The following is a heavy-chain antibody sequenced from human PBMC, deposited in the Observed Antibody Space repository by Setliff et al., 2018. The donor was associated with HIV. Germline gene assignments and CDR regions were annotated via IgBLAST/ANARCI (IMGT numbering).Heavy chain of an antibody. CDR1: GGSFSGYY. CDR2: INHSGST. CDR3: AREKTTLVRGVIIFQIFDY. D-gene: IGHD3-10*01. Sequence: PSETLSLTCAVYGGSFSGYYWSWIRQPPGKGLEWIGEINHSGSTNYNPSLKSRVSMSVDTSENQFSLKLSSVTAADTAVYYCAREKTTLVRGVIIFQIFDYWGQGKLVTVSS. J-gene: IGHJ4*02. V-gene: IGHV4-34*09.